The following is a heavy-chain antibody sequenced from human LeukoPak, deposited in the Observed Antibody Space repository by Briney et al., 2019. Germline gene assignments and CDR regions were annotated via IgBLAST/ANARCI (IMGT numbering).Heavy chain of an antibody. J-gene: IGHJ5*02. D-gene: IGHD2-21*01. V-gene: IGHV3-21*01. CDR2: ISSSSSYI. Sequence: KSGGSLRLSCAASGFTFSSYSMNWVRQAPGKGLEWVSSISSSSSYIYYADSMKGRFTISRDNAKNSLYLQMNSLRAEDTAVYYCARDGVEFYNWFDPWGQGTLVTVSS. CDR3: ARDGVEFYNWFDP. CDR1: GFTFSSYS.